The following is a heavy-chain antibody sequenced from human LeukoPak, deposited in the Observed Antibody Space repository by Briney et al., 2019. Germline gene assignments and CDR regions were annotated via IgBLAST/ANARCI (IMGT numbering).Heavy chain of an antibody. CDR3: AREGRMVRGVIPPGY. J-gene: IGHJ4*02. Sequence: SETLSLTCAVYGGSFSGYYWSWIRQPPGKGLEWIGEINHSGSTNYNPSLKSRVTISVDTSKNQFSLKLSSVTAADTAVYYCAREGRMVRGVIPPGYWGQGTLVTVSS. V-gene: IGHV4-34*01. D-gene: IGHD3-10*01. CDR2: INHSGST. CDR1: GGSFSGYY.